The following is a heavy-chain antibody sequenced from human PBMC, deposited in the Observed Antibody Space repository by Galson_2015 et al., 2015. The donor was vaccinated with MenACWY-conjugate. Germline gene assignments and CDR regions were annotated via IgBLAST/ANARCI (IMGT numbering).Heavy chain of an antibody. V-gene: IGHV3-7*03. CDR2: VRQDEGEK. J-gene: IGHJ6*03. Sequence: SLRLSCAASGFSFSSYGMSWVRQAPGKGLEWVAYVRQDEGEKNYVDSVKGRFTISRDNVKKSLYLQMKSLRGEDTAIYYCARARDFSFPFIDVWGKGTAVTVSS. CDR3: ARARDFSFPFIDV. D-gene: IGHD2-21*02. CDR1: GFSFSSYG.